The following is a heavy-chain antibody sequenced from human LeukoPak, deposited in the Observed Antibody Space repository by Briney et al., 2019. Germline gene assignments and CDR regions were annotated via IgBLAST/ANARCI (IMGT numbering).Heavy chain of an antibody. D-gene: IGHD3-3*01. CDR2: ISGSGGST. V-gene: IGHV3-23*01. CDR1: GFTFSSYA. Sequence: PGGSLRLSCAASGFTFSSYAMSWVRQAPGKGLEWVSAISGSGGSTYYADSVKGRFTISRDNSKNTLYLQMNSLRAEDTAVYYCAKDFRSDYDFWSGPGWFDPWGQGTLVTVSS. CDR3: AKDFRSDYDFWSGPGWFDP. J-gene: IGHJ5*02.